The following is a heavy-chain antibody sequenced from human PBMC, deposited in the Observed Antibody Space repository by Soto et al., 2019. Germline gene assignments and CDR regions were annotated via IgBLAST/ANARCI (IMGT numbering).Heavy chain of an antibody. CDR2: IYYSGST. CDR3: ASHDYGDYYLAIDY. CDR1: GGSISSYY. D-gene: IGHD4-17*01. V-gene: IGHV4-59*01. Sequence: SETLSLTCTVSGGSISSYYWSWIRQPPGKGLEWIGYIYYSGSTNYNPSLKSRVTISVDTSKNQFSLKLSSVTAADTAVYYCASHDYGDYYLAIDYWGQGTLVTVSS. J-gene: IGHJ4*02.